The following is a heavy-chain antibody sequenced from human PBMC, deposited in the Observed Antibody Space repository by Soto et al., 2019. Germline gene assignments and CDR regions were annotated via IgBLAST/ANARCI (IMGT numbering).Heavy chain of an antibody. D-gene: IGHD2-2*01. Sequence: SVKVSCKASGGTFSSYAISWVRQAPGQGLEWMGGIIPIFGTANYAQKFQGRVTITADKSTSTAYMELSSLRSEDTAVYYCARDIVVVPAARGYYGMDVWGQGTTVTVSS. V-gene: IGHV1-69*06. CDR3: ARDIVVVPAARGYYGMDV. J-gene: IGHJ6*02. CDR2: IIPIFGTA. CDR1: GGTFSSYA.